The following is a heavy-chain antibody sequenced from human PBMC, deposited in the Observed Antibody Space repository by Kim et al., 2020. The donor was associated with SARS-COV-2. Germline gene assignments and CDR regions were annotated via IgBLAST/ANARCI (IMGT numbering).Heavy chain of an antibody. V-gene: IGHV3-7*01. J-gene: IGHJ4*02. Sequence: GGSLRLSCAASGFTFSSYWMSWVRQAPGKGLEWGANIKQDGSEKYYVDSVKGRFTISRDNAKNSLYLQMNSLRAEDTAVYYCARDVLRYFDWLTTPEFDYWGQGTLVTVSS. D-gene: IGHD3-9*01. CDR3: ARDVLRYFDWLTTPEFDY. CDR2: IKQDGSEK. CDR1: GFTFSSYW.